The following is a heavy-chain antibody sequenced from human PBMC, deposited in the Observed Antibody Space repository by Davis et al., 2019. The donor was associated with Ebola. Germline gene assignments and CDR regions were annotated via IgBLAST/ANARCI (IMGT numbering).Heavy chain of an antibody. V-gene: IGHV1-69*13. CDR1: GGTFSSYA. Sequence: AASVKVSCKASGGTFSSYAISWVRQAPGQGLEWMGGIIPIFGTANYAQKFQGRVTITADESTSTAYMELSSLRSEDTAVYYCARGGVWWDAFDIWGQGTMVTVSS. J-gene: IGHJ3*02. CDR3: ARGGVWWDAFDI. D-gene: IGHD2-15*01. CDR2: IIPIFGTA.